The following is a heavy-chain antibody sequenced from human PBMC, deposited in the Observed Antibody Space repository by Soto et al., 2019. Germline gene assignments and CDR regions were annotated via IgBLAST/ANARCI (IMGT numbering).Heavy chain of an antibody. CDR1: GFAFYNYA. Sequence: EEQLLESGGGLIQPGGSLRLSCAASGFAFYNYAMAWVRQAPGKGLAWVSGISDSGISIYYTDSVKGRFTISRDNSKNTLFLQMDSLRGEDTALYYCAKDARRTGLLGQWVGGGQGTLVTVSS. CDR3: AKDARRTGLLGQWVG. CDR2: ISDSGISI. V-gene: IGHV3-23*01. D-gene: IGHD1-26*01. J-gene: IGHJ4*02.